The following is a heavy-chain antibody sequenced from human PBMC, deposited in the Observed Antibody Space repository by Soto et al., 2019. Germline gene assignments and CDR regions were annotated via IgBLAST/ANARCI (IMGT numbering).Heavy chain of an antibody. CDR2: ISAHNGNT. D-gene: IGHD1-1*01. CDR3: ARGRYGDY. V-gene: IGHV1-18*01. CDR1: GYDFTTYG. Sequence: QVHLVQSGAEVKKPGASVKVSCKGSGYDFTTYGITWVRQAPGQGLEWMAWISAHNGNTDYAQKLQGRVTGTRAASTSTAYMELRSRRSDDTAVYYCARGRYGDYWGQGALVTVSS. J-gene: IGHJ4*02.